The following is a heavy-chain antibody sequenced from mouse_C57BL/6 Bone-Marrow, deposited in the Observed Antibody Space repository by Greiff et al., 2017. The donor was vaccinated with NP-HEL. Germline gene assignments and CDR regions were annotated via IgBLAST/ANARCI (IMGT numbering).Heavy chain of an antibody. D-gene: IGHD2-2*01. CDR3: ASPLYSVYVPFAY. J-gene: IGHJ3*01. CDR1: GFTFSDYG. V-gene: IGHV5-17*01. Sequence: EVQGVESGGGLVKPGGSLKLSCAASGFTFSDYGMHWVRQAPEKGLEWVAYISSGSSTIYYADTVKGRFTIPRDNAKNTLFLQMTSLRSEDTAMYYCASPLYSVYVPFAYWGQGTLVTVSA. CDR2: ISSGSSTI.